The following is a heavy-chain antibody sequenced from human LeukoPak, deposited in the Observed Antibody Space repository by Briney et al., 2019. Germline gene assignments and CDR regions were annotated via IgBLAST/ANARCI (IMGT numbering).Heavy chain of an antibody. Sequence: GGSLRLSCAASGFTFSSYSMNWVRQAPGKGLEWVSSISSSSYIYYADSVKGRFTISRDNAKNSLYLQMNSLRAEDTAVYYCARAYSSLYGMDVWGQGTTVTVSS. CDR2: ISSSSYI. D-gene: IGHD6-13*01. V-gene: IGHV3-21*01. J-gene: IGHJ6*02. CDR3: ARAYSSLYGMDV. CDR1: GFTFSSYS.